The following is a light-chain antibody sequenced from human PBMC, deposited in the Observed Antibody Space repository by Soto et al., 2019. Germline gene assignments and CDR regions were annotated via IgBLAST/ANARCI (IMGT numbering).Light chain of an antibody. J-gene: IGLJ2*01. V-gene: IGLV1-40*01. CDR3: QSYDSRLSHVG. Sequence: QSVLTQPPSVSGAPGQRVTISCTGSSSNIGAGYDVHWYQQLPGTAPKLLIDGNSNRPLGVPDRFSGAKSGTSASRAITGLQSEDEADYYCQSYDSRLSHVGFGGGTKLTVL. CDR1: SSNIGAGYD. CDR2: GNS.